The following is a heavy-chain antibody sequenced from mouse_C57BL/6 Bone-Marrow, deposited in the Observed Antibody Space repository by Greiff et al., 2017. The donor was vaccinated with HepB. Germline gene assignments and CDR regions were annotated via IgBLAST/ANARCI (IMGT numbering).Heavy chain of an antibody. J-gene: IGHJ3*01. CDR2: ISDGGSYT. CDR1: GFTFSSYA. CDR3: ARDGYYGSGRTWFAY. V-gene: IGHV5-4*01. Sequence: EVQLVESGGGLVKPGGSLKLSCAASGFTFSSYAMSWVRQTPEKRLEWVATISDGGSYTYYPDNVKGRFTISRDNAKNNLYLQMSHLKSEDTAMYYCARDGYYGSGRTWFAYWGQGTLVTVSA. D-gene: IGHD1-1*01.